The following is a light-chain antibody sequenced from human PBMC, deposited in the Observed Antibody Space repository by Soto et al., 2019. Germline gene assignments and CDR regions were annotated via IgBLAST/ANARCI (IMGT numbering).Light chain of an antibody. J-gene: IGKJ5*01. Sequence: EIVMTQSPATLSVSPGERATLSCRASQSVSSKLAWFQQKPGQAPSLLIYGVSTRVTGVPVRFSGSGSGTEFTLTVNSLQSEDFAVYYCQQYNNWPHTFGQGTRLEIK. CDR3: QQYNNWPHT. CDR2: GVS. V-gene: IGKV3-15*01. CDR1: QSVSSK.